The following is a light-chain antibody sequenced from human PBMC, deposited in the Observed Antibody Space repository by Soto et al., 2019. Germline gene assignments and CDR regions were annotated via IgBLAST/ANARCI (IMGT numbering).Light chain of an antibody. CDR1: NSNIGAHYE. CDR2: NNT. J-gene: IGLJ2*01. CDR3: QSFDTGLTGPI. Sequence: QSVLTQPPSVSAAPGQRVTISCNGSNSNIGAHYEVHWYQQFPGTAPKLLISNNTNRPSGVPDRFSGSRSGTSASLAITGLQSEDGADYYCQSFDTGLTGPILGIGTKLNVL. V-gene: IGLV1-40*01.